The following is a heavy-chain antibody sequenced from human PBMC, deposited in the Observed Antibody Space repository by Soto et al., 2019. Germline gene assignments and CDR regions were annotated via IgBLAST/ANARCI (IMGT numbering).Heavy chain of an antibody. CDR2: VSNDGSSK. D-gene: IGHD2-21*02. CDR1: GFSFSKYA. V-gene: IGHV3-30*18. Sequence: QVQLVESGGGVVQPGNSLRLSCAASGFSFSKYAMHWVRQASGEGLEWVAVVSNDGSSKYYGDSVKGRFTISRDNSQNTVYLQMNSLRPEDTAVYYCAEDHGEGDCRHLFGDWGKGTVVTVSS. CDR3: AEDHGEGDCRHLFGD. J-gene: IGHJ4*02.